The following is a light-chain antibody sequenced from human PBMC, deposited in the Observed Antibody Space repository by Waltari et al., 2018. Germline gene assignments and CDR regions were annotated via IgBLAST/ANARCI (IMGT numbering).Light chain of an antibody. J-gene: IGLJ3*02. CDR1: SRDVGSYNL. V-gene: IGLV2-23*02. CDR2: EVS. Sequence: QSALTQPASVSGSPGQSITIPCTGTSRDVGSYNLFSWYQQHPGKAPKLMIYEVSKRPSGVSNRFSGSKSSNTASLTISGLQAEDEADYYCCSYAGSSSWVFGGGTKLTVL. CDR3: CSYAGSSSWV.